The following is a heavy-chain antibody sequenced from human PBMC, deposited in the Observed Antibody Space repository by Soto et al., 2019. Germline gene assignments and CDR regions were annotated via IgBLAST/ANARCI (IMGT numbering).Heavy chain of an antibody. V-gene: IGHV4-34*01. CDR2: INHSGTI. Sequence: ASETLSLTCAVYGGSFSGYYWTWIRQPPGKGLEWIGEINHSGTINFNPSLKSRLTISLDTSKKHFFLKLSSVTDADTAAYYCARADRTLVTSYSLDVWGQGTTVTVSS. D-gene: IGHD2-21*02. CDR3: ARADRTLVTSYSLDV. CDR1: GGSFSGYY. J-gene: IGHJ6*02.